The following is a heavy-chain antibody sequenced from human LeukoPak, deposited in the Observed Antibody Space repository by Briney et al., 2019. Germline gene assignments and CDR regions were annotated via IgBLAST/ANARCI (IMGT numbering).Heavy chain of an antibody. J-gene: IGHJ1*01. V-gene: IGHV3-30*04. Sequence: GGSLRLSCAASGFTFSSYAMHWVRQAPGKGLEWVAVISYDGSNKYYADSVKGRFTISRDNSKNTLYLQMNSLRAEDTAVYYCAKDREQLVRGEEYFQHWGQGTLVTVSS. CDR1: GFTFSSYA. CDR3: AKDREQLVRGEEYFQH. D-gene: IGHD6-13*01. CDR2: ISYDGSNK.